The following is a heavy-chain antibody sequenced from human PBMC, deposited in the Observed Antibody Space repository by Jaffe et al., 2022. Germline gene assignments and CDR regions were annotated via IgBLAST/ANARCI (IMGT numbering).Heavy chain of an antibody. V-gene: IGHV3-15*02. J-gene: IGHJ4*02. CDR3: TTEPNGYRFFDY. CDR2: IKRTIDGGTT. Sequence: EVQLVESGGALVEAGGSLRLSCAASGFTFSNAWMSWVRQAPGKGLEWVGHIKRTIDGGTTDYAAPVKGRFTISRDDSENTVYLQMNSLKTEDTAVYYCTTEPNGYRFFDYWGQGALVTVSS. D-gene: IGHD3-22*01. CDR1: GFTFSNAW.